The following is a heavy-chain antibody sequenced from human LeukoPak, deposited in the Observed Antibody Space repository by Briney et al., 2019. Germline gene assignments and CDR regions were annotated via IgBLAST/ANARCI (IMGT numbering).Heavy chain of an antibody. CDR2: ISSSSSYI. Sequence: PGRSLRLSCAASGFTFSSYSMNWVRQAPGKRLEWVSSISSSSSYIYYADSVKGRFTISRDNAKNSLYLQMNSLRAEDTAVYYCARAAHSGYDFDYWGQGTLVTVSS. J-gene: IGHJ4*02. CDR1: GFTFSSYS. CDR3: ARAAHSGYDFDY. V-gene: IGHV3-21*01. D-gene: IGHD5-12*01.